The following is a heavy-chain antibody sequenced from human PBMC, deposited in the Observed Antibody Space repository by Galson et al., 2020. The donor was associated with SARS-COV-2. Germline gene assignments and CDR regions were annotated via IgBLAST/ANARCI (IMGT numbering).Heavy chain of an antibody. CDR1: GYSLTELS. D-gene: IGHD3-3*01. V-gene: IGHV1-24*01. CDR3: ATTGSSPIFGVVIYAMDV. Sequence: ASVTVSCKVSGYSLTELSMYWVRQAPGKGLEWMGGFDRHDEETFYAEKFRGRVTMTEDTSTDTGFMELSSLTSEDTAVYYCATTGSSPIFGVVIYAMDVWGQGTWVIVSS. J-gene: IGHJ6*02. CDR2: FDRHDEET.